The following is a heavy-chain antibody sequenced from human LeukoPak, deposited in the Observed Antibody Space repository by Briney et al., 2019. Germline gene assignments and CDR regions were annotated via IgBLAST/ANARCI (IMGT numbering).Heavy chain of an antibody. V-gene: IGHV1-18*01. CDR1: GYTFTSYG. Sequence: GASVKVSCKASGYTFTSYGFSWVRQAPGQGLEWMGWISAYNGNTNYAQHLQGRVTMTTDTSTTTAYMELRSLRSDDTAVYYCARGASSSWYSPFDYWGQGTLLTVSS. D-gene: IGHD6-13*01. J-gene: IGHJ4*02. CDR2: ISAYNGNT. CDR3: ARGASSSWYSPFDY.